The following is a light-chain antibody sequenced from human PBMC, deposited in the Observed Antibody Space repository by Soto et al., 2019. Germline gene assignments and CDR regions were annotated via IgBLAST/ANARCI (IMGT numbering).Light chain of an antibody. CDR2: GNS. J-gene: IGLJ1*01. Sequence: QSALTQPPSVSGAPGQRVTISCTGSSSNIGAGYDVHWYQQLPGTAPKLLIYGNSNRPSGVPDRFSGSKSGTTASLTITGLQAEDEADYYCCSYAGSSIFYVFGTGTKVTVL. CDR1: SSNIGAGYD. CDR3: CSYAGSSIFYV. V-gene: IGLV1-40*01.